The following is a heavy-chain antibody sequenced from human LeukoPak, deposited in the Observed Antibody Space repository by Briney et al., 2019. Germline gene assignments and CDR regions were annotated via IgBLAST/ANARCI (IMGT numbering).Heavy chain of an antibody. J-gene: IGHJ4*02. CDR3: ARGGHSSAFFDY. V-gene: IGHV3-23*01. D-gene: IGHD3-22*01. CDR1: GFSFSIYA. Sequence: QPGGSLRLSCAASGFSFSIYAMSWVRQAPGKGLEWVSTISGSGGSTYYADSVRGRFTMSRDNSKNTLYPQMKSLRAEDTAVYYCARGGHSSAFFDYWGQGTLVTVSS. CDR2: ISGSGGST.